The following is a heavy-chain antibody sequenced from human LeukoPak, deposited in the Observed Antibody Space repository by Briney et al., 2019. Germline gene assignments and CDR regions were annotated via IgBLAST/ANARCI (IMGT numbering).Heavy chain of an antibody. D-gene: IGHD3-22*01. J-gene: IGHJ4*02. CDR1: GYTFTSYY. V-gene: IGHV1-46*01. CDR2: INPSGGST. Sequence: ASVKVSCKASGYTFTSYYMHWVRQAPGLGLEWMGMINPSGGSTRYAQKFQGRVTITADKSTSTAYMELSSLRSEDTAVYYCAREFQYYYDSSGYYSYFDYWGQGTLVTVSS. CDR3: AREFQYYYDSSGYYSYFDY.